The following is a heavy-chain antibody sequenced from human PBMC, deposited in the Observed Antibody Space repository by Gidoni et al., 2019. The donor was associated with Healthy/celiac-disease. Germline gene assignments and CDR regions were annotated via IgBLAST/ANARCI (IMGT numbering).Heavy chain of an antibody. Sequence: QVQLVQSGAEVKKPGASVKVSFKASGYTFTGYYMHWVRQAPGQGLEWMGWINPNSGSTNYAQKCQGRVTMTRDTSISTAYMELSRLRSDDTAVYYCARGGGNDYGDYEFYYWGQGTLVTVSS. D-gene: IGHD4-17*01. CDR2: INPNSGST. CDR1: GYTFTGYY. V-gene: IGHV1-2*02. CDR3: ARGGGNDYGDYEFYY. J-gene: IGHJ4*02.